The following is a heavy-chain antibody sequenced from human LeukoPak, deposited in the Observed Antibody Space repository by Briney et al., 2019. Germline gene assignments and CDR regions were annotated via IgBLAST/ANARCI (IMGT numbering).Heavy chain of an antibody. CDR2: IKQDGSEK. CDR3: AKDPNKYYDSSGYFDY. V-gene: IGHV3-7*01. Sequence: PGGSLRLSCAASGFTFSSYWMSWVRQAPGKGLEWVANIKQDGSEKYYVDSVKGRFTISRDNAKNSLYLQMNSLRAEDTAVYYCAKDPNKYYDSSGYFDYWGQGTLVTVSS. CDR1: GFTFSSYW. J-gene: IGHJ4*02. D-gene: IGHD3-22*01.